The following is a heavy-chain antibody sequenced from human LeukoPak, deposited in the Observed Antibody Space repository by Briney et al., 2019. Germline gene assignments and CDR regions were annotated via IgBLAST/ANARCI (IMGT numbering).Heavy chain of an antibody. J-gene: IGHJ4*02. D-gene: IGHD3-22*01. CDR3: ARDPGSGYYYRAFDY. CDR1: GGSISSGNYY. V-gene: IGHV4-61*02. Sequence: SETLSLTCTVSGGSISSGNYYWTWIRQPAGKGLEWIGRISTSGSTNYNPSLKSRVTISVDKSKNQFSLKLSSVTAADTAVYYCARDPGSGYYYRAFDYWGQGTLVTVSS. CDR2: ISTSGST.